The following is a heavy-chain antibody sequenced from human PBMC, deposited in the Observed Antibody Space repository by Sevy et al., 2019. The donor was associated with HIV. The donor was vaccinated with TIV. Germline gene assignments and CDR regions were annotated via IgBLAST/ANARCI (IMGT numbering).Heavy chain of an antibody. CDR1: GFSFSNAW. Sequence: GGSLRLSCTAPGFSFSNAWMSWVRQAPGKGLEWVGRFKGKTSGGAIDYAAPVKGRFIISRDDSKNTLYLQMSSLRTEDTAVYYCTTDSWSQEDYYDYWGQGTLVTVSS. V-gene: IGHV3-15*01. D-gene: IGHD6-13*01. CDR2: FKGKTSGGAI. CDR3: TTDSWSQEDYYDY. J-gene: IGHJ4*02.